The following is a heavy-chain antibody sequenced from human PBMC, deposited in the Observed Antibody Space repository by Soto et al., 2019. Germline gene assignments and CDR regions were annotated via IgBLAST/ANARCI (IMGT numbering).Heavy chain of an antibody. J-gene: IGHJ6*02. D-gene: IGHD3-10*01. V-gene: IGHV4-4*02. CDR3: QMVRGGLFMMDV. Sequence: SETLSLTCAVSGGSITNSPCWSWVRQAPGKGLEWXGEXXHXGXXXYXXSLESRVTLSVDKSKNQFSLNLRSMTAADTAVYYCQMVRGGLFMMDVWGQGTTVTVSS. CDR1: GGSITNSPC. CDR2: XXHXGXX.